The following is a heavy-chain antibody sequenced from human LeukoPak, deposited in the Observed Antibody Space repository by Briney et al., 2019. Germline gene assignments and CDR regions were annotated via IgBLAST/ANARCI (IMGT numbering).Heavy chain of an antibody. J-gene: IGHJ4*02. D-gene: IGHD6-6*01. V-gene: IGHV3-21*01. CDR1: GFTFSDYS. CDR2: ISSSSSYI. Sequence: PGGSLRLSCAASGFTFSDYSMNWVRQAPGKGLEWVSSISSSSSYIYHADSMKGRFTISRDNAKNSLYLQMNSLRAEDTAVYYCARAPHEYSSSYYFDCWGQGTLVTVSS. CDR3: ARAPHEYSSSYYFDC.